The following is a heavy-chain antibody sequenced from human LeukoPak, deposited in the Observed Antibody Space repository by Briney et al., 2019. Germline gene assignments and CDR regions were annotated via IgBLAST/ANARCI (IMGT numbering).Heavy chain of an antibody. Sequence: GGSLRLSCAASGFTFSNAWMSWVRQAPGKGLEWVGRIKSKTDGGTTDYAAPVKGGFTISRDDSKNTLYLQMNSLKTEDTAVYYCTIEGVIVVVITGYAFDIWGQGTMVTVSS. CDR1: GFTFSNAW. CDR3: TIEGVIVVVITGYAFDI. D-gene: IGHD3-22*01. J-gene: IGHJ3*02. V-gene: IGHV3-15*01. CDR2: IKSKTDGGTT.